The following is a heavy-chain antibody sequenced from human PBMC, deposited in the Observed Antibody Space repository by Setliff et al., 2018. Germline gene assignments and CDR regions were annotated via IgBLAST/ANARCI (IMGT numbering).Heavy chain of an antibody. CDR1: GFTFGDFA. CDR2: IGGRGIST. Sequence: GGSLRLSCAASGFTFGDFAMTWVRQAPGKGLEWVSGIGGRGISTYYADSVKGRFIISRDNSENTLYLQMNSLRAEDTAIYYCLEGGWGATFHSWGQGTLVTVSS. J-gene: IGHJ5*01. D-gene: IGHD1-26*01. V-gene: IGHV3-23*01. CDR3: LEGGWGATFHS.